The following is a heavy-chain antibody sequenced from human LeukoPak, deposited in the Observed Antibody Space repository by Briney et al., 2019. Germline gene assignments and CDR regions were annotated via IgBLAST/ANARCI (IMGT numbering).Heavy chain of an antibody. CDR1: GGSISSHY. J-gene: IGHJ4*02. D-gene: IGHD1-26*01. CDR3: ARRKLSLGATTG. CDR2: SHNSGST. V-gene: IGHV4-59*11. Sequence: SETLSLTCTVSGGSISSHYWSWIRQPPGKGLEWIGYSHNSGSTNYNPSLKSRVTISVDTSKNQFSLKLSSVTAADTAVYYCARRKLSLGATTGWGQGTLVTVSS.